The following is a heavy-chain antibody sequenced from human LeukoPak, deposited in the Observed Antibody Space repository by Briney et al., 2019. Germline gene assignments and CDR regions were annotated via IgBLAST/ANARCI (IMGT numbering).Heavy chain of an antibody. Sequence: SVKVSCMASGGTFSSYAISWVRQAPGQGLEWMGGIIPIFGTANYAQKFQGRVTITTDESTSTAYMELSSLRSEDTAVYYCARGESSGRKDYYYMDVWGKGTTVTVSS. V-gene: IGHV1-69*05. CDR2: IIPIFGTA. CDR1: GGTFSSYA. CDR3: ARGESSGRKDYYYMDV. J-gene: IGHJ6*03. D-gene: IGHD6-25*01.